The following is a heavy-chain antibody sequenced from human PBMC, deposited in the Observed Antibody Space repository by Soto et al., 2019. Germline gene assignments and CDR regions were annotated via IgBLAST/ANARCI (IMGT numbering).Heavy chain of an antibody. D-gene: IGHD5-18*01. CDR3: ASPRGYSYGAHHYYYGMDV. Sequence: QVQLVQSGAEVKKPGSSVKVSCKASGGTFSSYAISWVRQAPGQGLEWMGGIIPIFGTANYAQKFQGRVTITADESTSTADMELSSLRSEDTAVYYCASPRGYSYGAHHYYYGMDVWGQGTTVTVSS. V-gene: IGHV1-69*13. CDR2: IIPIFGTA. J-gene: IGHJ6*02. CDR1: GGTFSSYA.